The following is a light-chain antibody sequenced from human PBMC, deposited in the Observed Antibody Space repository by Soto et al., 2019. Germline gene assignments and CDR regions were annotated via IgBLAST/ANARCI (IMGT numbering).Light chain of an antibody. J-gene: IGLJ3*02. CDR3: SSSAGGYTWV. V-gene: IGLV2-8*01. CDR1: SSDVGGSNF. CDR2: EVS. Sequence: QSALTQPPSASGSLGQPVTISCTGTSSDVGGSNFVSWYHQHPGKAPKLMIYEVSKRPSGVPARFSGSKSGNTASLTVSGLQAEDEADYYCSSSAGGYTWVFGGGTKLTVL.